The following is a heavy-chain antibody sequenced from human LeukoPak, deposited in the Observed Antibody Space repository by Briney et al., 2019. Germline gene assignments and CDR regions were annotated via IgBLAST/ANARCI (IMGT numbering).Heavy chain of an antibody. D-gene: IGHD6-13*01. J-gene: IGHJ4*02. Sequence: SVKVSCKASGGTFSSYAISWVRQAPGQGLEWMGMIIPIFGTANYAQKFQGRVTLTTDESTSTAYMELSSLRSEDKAVYYCASPSGVAAAGTWYFDYWGQGTLVTVSS. CDR1: GGTFSSYA. CDR3: ASPSGVAAAGTWYFDY. CDR2: IIPIFGTA. V-gene: IGHV1-69*05.